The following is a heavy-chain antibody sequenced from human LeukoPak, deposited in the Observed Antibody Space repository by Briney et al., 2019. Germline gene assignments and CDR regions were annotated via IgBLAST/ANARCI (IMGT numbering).Heavy chain of an antibody. J-gene: IGHJ6*03. V-gene: IGHV4-34*01. D-gene: IGHD3-3*01. CDR3: ARKGITIFGVVTYMDV. CDR2: INHSGST. CDR1: GGSFSGYY. Sequence: PSETLSLTCAVYGGSFSGYYWSWIRQPPGKGLEWIGEINHSGSTNYNPSLKSRVTISVDTSKNQFSLKLSSVTDADTAVYYCARKGITIFGVVTYMDVWGKGTTVTVSS.